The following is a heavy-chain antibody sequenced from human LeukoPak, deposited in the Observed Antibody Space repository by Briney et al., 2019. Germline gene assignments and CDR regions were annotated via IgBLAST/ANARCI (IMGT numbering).Heavy chain of an antibody. CDR3: ARVSRQQLAPVNAFDI. CDR1: GFSLSDYG. D-gene: IGHD6-6*01. J-gene: IGHJ3*02. V-gene: IGHV3-48*02. CDR2: ITTNSAK. Sequence: PGGSLRLSCAASGFSLSDYGISWARQAPGKGLEWISYITTNSAKFYADSVRGRIAISRDNDKNSVYLQMNSLRDEDTAVYYCARVSRQQLAPVNAFDIWGQGTMVTVSS.